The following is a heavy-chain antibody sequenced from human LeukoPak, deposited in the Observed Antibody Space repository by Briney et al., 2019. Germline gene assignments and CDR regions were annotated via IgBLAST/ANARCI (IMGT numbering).Heavy chain of an antibody. CDR3: ARDSQGGAFDI. J-gene: IGHJ3*02. Sequence: SETLSLTCTVSGGSISSYYWSRIRQPPGKGLEWIGYIYYSGSTNYNPSLKSRVTISVDTSKNQFSLKLSSVTAADTAVYYCARDSQGGAFDIWGQGTMVTVSS. CDR1: GGSISSYY. CDR2: IYYSGST. V-gene: IGHV4-59*01. D-gene: IGHD3-16*01.